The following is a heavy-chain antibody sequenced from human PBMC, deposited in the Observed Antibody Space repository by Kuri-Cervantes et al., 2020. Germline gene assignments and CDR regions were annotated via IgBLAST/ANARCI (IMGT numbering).Heavy chain of an antibody. D-gene: IGHD4-17*01. V-gene: IGHV3-21*01. J-gene: IGHJ4*02. Sequence: GESLKISCAASGFTFSSYAMHWVRQAPGKGLEWVSSISTTSTYIFYADSMKGRFTISRDNAENSLYLQMDSLRAEDTAVYYCASTGGDYGGYYFDYWGQGTLVTVSS. CDR1: GFTFSSYA. CDR3: ASTGGDYGGYYFDY. CDR2: ISTTSTYI.